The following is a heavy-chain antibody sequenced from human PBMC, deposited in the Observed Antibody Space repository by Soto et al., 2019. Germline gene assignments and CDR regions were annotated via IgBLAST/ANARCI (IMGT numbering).Heavy chain of an antibody. CDR2: ISGYNGKT. D-gene: IGHD1-1*01. J-gene: IGHJ6*02. Sequence: QVQLVQSGAEVKKPGASVKVSCKSSGYTFSMSGISWVRQAPGQGLEWMGWISGYNGKTTYEQQFQDRVTMTTDTSTNMAYMELRSLRSDDTAVYYCAREVPRPYYYYGMDVWGQGTTVTVSS. CDR1: GYTFSMSG. CDR3: AREVPRPYYYYGMDV. V-gene: IGHV1-18*01.